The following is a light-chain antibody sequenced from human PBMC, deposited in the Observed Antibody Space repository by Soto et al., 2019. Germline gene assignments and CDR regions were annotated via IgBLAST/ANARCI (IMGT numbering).Light chain of an antibody. CDR3: QQYGSSPTWT. Sequence: IVMTQSPPTLSVSPGEEATLSFMSSQSLRSNLAWYQQKPGQAPRLLIYGASTRATGIPARFSGSGSGTDFTLTISSLEPEDFAVYYCQQYGSSPTWTFGQGTKVDIK. V-gene: IGKV3-15*01. CDR1: QSLRSN. J-gene: IGKJ1*01. CDR2: GAS.